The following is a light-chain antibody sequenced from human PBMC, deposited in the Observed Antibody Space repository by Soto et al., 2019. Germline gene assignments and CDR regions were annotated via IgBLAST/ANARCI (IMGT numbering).Light chain of an antibody. CDR2: GVS. J-gene: IGKJ4*01. CDR1: QGISHY. CDR3: QQSYDAQFT. V-gene: IGKV1-39*01. Sequence: DIQLTQSPSSLSASEGDEVTITCRASQGISHYLTWYQQKPGRAPTLLIYGVSTLQSGVPPRFSGGGSATEFTLTISNLQLEDFATYYCQQSYDAQFTFGGGTRVEIK.